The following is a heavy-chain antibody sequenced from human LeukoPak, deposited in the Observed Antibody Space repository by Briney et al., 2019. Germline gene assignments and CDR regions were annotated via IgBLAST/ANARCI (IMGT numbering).Heavy chain of an antibody. CDR2: MNPNSGNT. D-gene: IGHD6-19*01. V-gene: IGHV1-8*01. J-gene: IGHJ5*02. CDR1: GYAFTTYD. Sequence: VSVKVSCKASGYAFTTYDINWVRQATGQGPEWMGWMNPNSGNTGYTQNFQGRVTMTRNTSISTAYMELSSLKSEDTAVYYCARGRGSGHKENWFDPWGQGTLVTVSS. CDR3: ARGRGSGHKENWFDP.